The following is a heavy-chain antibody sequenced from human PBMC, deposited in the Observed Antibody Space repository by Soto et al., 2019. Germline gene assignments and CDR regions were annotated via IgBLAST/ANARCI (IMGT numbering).Heavy chain of an antibody. Sequence: QVQLVESGGGVVQPGKSLRLSCAASGFTFSTYGMHWVRQAPGKELEWVAVIWYDGSNKYHGDSLKGRVTISIDNYKNTLYLQINNLRAEDTAVYYCGRDGALGDTAVVDSWGQGTLVTVSS. CDR1: GFTFSTYG. V-gene: IGHV3-33*01. CDR2: IWYDGSNK. D-gene: IGHD5-18*01. CDR3: GRDGALGDTAVVDS. J-gene: IGHJ4*02.